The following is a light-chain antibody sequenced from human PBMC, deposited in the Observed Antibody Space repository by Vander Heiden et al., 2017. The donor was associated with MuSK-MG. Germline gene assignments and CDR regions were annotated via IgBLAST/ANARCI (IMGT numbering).Light chain of an antibody. CDR3: LSYDTSPTGHYV. Sequence: QSFLTPPPAATGAPGQRVTISGTGCRSYMWAGYEVHWFQQRPGTAPKLLIDDDKNRPSGVPARFSGARSGTSASLAIIGLQAEDDADYYCLSYDTSPTGHYVFGTGTKVTVV. J-gene: IGLJ1*01. CDR2: DDK. CDR1: RSYMWAGYE. V-gene: IGLV1-40*01.